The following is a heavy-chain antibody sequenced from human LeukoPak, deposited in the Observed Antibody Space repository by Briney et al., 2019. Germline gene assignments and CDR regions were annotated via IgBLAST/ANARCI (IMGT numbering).Heavy chain of an antibody. CDR2: IYYSGST. D-gene: IGHD6-19*01. V-gene: IGHV4-39*01. Sequence: SETLSLTCTVSGGSISSSPNYWGWIRQPPGKGLEWIGNIYYSGSTYYNASLKTRVTISVDTSKNQFSLKLTSVTAADTAVYYCARHASVDGNWPRPLDYWGQGSLVTVSS. CDR1: GGSISSSPNY. CDR3: ARHASVDGNWPRPLDY. J-gene: IGHJ4*02.